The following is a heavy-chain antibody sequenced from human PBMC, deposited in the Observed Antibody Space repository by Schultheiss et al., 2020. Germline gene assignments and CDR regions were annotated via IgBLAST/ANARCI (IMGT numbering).Heavy chain of an antibody. Sequence: SETLSLTCTVSGGSLNGYFWSWIRQHPGKGLEWIGSIYYSGSTYYNPSLKSRVTISEDTSKNQFSLKLSSVTAADTAVYYCARVSGGGSYYYYYYMDVWGKGTTVNVSS. CDR2: IYYSGST. CDR3: ARVSGGGSYYYYYYMDV. D-gene: IGHD2-15*01. CDR1: GGSLNGYF. V-gene: IGHV4-59*12. J-gene: IGHJ6*03.